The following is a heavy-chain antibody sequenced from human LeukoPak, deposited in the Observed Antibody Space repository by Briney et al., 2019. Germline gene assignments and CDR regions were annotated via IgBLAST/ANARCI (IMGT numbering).Heavy chain of an antibody. CDR3: ARTHPYEAYYY. V-gene: IGHV3-48*01. Sequence: GGSLRLSCAASGFTFNTYTMNWVRQAPGKGLEWVSYISGSSGIIDYADSVRGRFTISRDNAKNSLYLQMNSLRVEDTAVYYCARTHPYEAYYYWGQGTLVTVSS. J-gene: IGHJ4*02. CDR1: GFTFNTYT. D-gene: IGHD3-10*01. CDR2: ISGSSGII.